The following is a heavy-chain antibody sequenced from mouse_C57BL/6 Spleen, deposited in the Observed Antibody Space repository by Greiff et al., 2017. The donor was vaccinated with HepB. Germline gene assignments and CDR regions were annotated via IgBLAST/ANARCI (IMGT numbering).Heavy chain of an antibody. D-gene: IGHD2-10*01. V-gene: IGHV1-18*01. CDR3: ARTSYYGNYPWYFDV. J-gene: IGHJ1*03. Sequence: EVQLQQSGPELVKPGASVKIPCKASGYTFTDYNMDWVKQSHGKSLEWIGDINPNNGGTIYNQKFKGKATLTVDKSSNTAYRDLRSLTSEDTAVYYCARTSYYGNYPWYFDVWGTGTTVTVSS. CDR1: GYTFTDYN. CDR2: INPNNGGT.